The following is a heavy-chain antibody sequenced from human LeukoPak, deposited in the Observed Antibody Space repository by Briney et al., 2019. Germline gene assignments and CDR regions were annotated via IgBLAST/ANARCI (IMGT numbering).Heavy chain of an antibody. CDR3: ASLVLLWFGELSTNWFDP. CDR1: GGSFSGYY. CDR2: INHSGST. D-gene: IGHD3-10*01. J-gene: IGHJ5*02. Sequence: PSETLSLTCAVYGGSFSGYYWSWIRQPPGKGLEWIGEINHSGSTNYNPSLKSRVTIPVDTSKNQFSLKLSSVTAADTAVYSCASLVLLWFGELSTNWFDPWGQGTLVTVSS. V-gene: IGHV4-34*01.